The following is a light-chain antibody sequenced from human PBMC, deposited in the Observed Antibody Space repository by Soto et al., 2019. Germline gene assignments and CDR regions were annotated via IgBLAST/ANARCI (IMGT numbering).Light chain of an antibody. Sequence: QSVLTQPPSVSGAPGQRVTISCTGNSSNIGANYYVHWYQQFPGGAPKLLIFGNNNRPSGVPDRFSGSQSGTLASLVITGLQSEDETDYYCQSYDSRLSAHVFGTGTKLTVL. CDR2: GNN. CDR3: QSYDSRLSAHV. J-gene: IGLJ1*01. CDR1: SSNIGANYY. V-gene: IGLV1-40*01.